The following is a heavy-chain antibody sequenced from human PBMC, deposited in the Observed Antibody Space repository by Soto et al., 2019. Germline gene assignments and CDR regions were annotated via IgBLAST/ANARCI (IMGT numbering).Heavy chain of an antibody. CDR1: GYSFTSYD. CDR2: MNPNSGNT. J-gene: IGHJ3*02. Sequence: QVQMVQSGAEVKKPGASVKVSCRASGYSFTSYDVNWVRQATGQGLEWMGWMNPNSGNTAFAQKLQGRVTMTRDTPICTAYMELSGLRSEDTAVYYCARYPYTSYCSDGSCSYDAFDIWGQGTVVTVSS. D-gene: IGHD2-15*01. CDR3: ARYPYTSYCSDGSCSYDAFDI. V-gene: IGHV1-8*01.